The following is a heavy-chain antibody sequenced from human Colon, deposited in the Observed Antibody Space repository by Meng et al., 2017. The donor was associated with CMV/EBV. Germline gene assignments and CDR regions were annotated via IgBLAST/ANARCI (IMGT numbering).Heavy chain of an antibody. CDR2: INSNSGAT. Sequence: VQVVQPGAEVKKPGASVKVSCKTSGYTFSDYHIHWVRQAPGQGLEWMGWINSNSGATDYAQKFQGRFTMTRDTSITTVYMELSSLRSDDTAVYYCARDPSGSRVPFDYWGQGSLDTVSS. CDR3: ARDPSGSRVPFDY. D-gene: IGHD1-26*01. V-gene: IGHV1-2*02. J-gene: IGHJ4*02. CDR1: GYTFSDYH.